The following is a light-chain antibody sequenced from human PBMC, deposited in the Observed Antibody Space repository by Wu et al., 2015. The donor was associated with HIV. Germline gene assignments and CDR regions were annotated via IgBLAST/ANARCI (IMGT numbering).Light chain of an antibody. CDR3: QQYYTIGWT. CDR2: GAS. CDR1: QSVSSSY. V-gene: IGKV3-20*01. J-gene: IGKJ1*01. Sequence: EIVLTQSPGTLSLSPGERATLSCRASQSVSSSYLAWYQQKPGQAPRLLIFGASSRATGIPDRFSGGGSGTDFTLTISSLQPDDLATYYCQQYYTIGWTFGQGTKVE.